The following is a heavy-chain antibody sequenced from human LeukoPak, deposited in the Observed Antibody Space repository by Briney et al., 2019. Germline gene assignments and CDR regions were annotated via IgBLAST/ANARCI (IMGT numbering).Heavy chain of an antibody. CDR2: IYSGGST. J-gene: IGHJ3*02. Sequence: PGGSLRLSCAASGFNFSRNAITWVRQAPGKGLEWVSVIYSGGSTYYADSVKGRFTISRDNSKNTLYLQMNSLTAEDTAVYYCARVGVVPAAIPDGFDIWGQGTMVTVSS. V-gene: IGHV3-53*01. D-gene: IGHD2-2*01. CDR3: ARVGVVPAAIPDGFDI. CDR1: GFNFSRNA.